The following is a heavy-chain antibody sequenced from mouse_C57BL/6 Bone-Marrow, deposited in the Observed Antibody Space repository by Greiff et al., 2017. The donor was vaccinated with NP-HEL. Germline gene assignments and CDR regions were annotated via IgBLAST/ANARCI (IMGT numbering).Heavy chain of an antibody. V-gene: IGHV5-6*02. CDR3: ARRTTVVADYAMDY. CDR2: ISSGGSYT. D-gene: IGHD1-1*01. Sequence: EVKLVESGGDLVKPGGSLKLSCAASGFTFSSYGMSWVRQTPDKRLEWVATISSGGSYTYYPDSVKGRFTISRDNAKNTLYLQMSSLKSEDTAMYYCARRTTVVADYAMDYWGQGTSVTVS. J-gene: IGHJ4*01. CDR1: GFTFSSYG.